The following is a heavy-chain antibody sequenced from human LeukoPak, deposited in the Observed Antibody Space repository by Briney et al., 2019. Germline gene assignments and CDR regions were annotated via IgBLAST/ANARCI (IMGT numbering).Heavy chain of an antibody. D-gene: IGHD6-13*01. J-gene: IGHJ6*03. CDR3: ARVSGGVGAAASGWCYYMDV. Sequence: SETLSLACAVYGGSFSGYYWSWIRQPPGKGLEWIGEINHSGSTNYNPSLKSRVTISVGTSKNQFSLRLSSVTAADTAVYYCARVSGGVGAAASGWCYYMDVWGKGTTVTVSS. V-gene: IGHV4-34*01. CDR2: INHSGST. CDR1: GGSFSGYY.